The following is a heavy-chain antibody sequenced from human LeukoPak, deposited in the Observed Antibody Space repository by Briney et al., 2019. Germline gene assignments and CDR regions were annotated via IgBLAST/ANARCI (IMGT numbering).Heavy chain of an antibody. CDR1: GYTFTGYY. CDR2: INPSGGST. D-gene: IGHD3-22*01. Sequence: ASVKVSCKASGYTFTGYYMHWVRQAPGQGLEWMGIINPSGGSTTYAQKFQGRVTMTRDTSTSTVYMELSSLRSEDTAVYYCARGGTDYYDSSGYSGYWGQGTLVTVSS. CDR3: ARGGTDYYDSSGYSGY. V-gene: IGHV1-46*01. J-gene: IGHJ4*02.